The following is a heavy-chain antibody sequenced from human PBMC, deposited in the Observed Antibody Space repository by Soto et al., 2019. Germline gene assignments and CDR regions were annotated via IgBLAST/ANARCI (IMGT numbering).Heavy chain of an antibody. J-gene: IGHJ3*02. CDR1: GGSISSGGYY. Sequence: SETLSLTCTVSGGSISSGGYYWSWIRQHPGKGLEWIGYIYYSGSTYYNPSLKSRVTISVDTSKNQFSLKLSSVTAADTAVYYCARVGAVLGYCSGGSCNDAFDIWGQGTMVTVSS. CDR2: IYYSGST. V-gene: IGHV4-31*03. CDR3: ARVGAVLGYCSGGSCNDAFDI. D-gene: IGHD2-15*01.